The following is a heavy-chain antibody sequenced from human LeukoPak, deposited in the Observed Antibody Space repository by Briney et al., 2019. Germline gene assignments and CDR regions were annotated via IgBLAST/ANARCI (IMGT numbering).Heavy chain of an antibody. V-gene: IGHV4-39*01. CDR3: ARRDPVAGFFDS. D-gene: IGHD6-19*01. Sequence: SETLSLTCTVSGGSLSSSGSYWGWIRQPPGTGLEWIGYISHSGSTYYNPSLRSRVTVSADTSKNQFSLRLSSVTAADTAVYYCARRDPVAGFFDSWGQGTLVTVSS. J-gene: IGHJ4*02. CDR1: GGSLSSSGSY. CDR2: ISHSGST.